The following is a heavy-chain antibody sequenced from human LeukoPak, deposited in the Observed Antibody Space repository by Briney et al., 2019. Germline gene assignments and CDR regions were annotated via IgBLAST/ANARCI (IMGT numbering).Heavy chain of an antibody. D-gene: IGHD3-22*01. CDR3: ARGIVVVRGAFDI. V-gene: IGHV4-39*01. CDR2: IYSSGST. CDR1: GGSISSSYYY. Sequence: SETLSLTCTVSGGSISSSYYYWGWIRQPGGKGLEWIGSIYSSGSTYYNPSLKSRVTISVDTSKNQFSLKLTSVTAADTAVYYCARGIVVVRGAFDIWGQGTMVTVSS. J-gene: IGHJ3*02.